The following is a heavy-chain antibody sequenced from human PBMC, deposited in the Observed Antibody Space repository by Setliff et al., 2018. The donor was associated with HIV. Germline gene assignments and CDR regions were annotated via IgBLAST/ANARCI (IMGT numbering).Heavy chain of an antibody. CDR3: ARERRFFTSGSYATWLDP. D-gene: IGHD3-10*01. CDR1: GGSFSGYY. CDR2: INHSGST. J-gene: IGHJ5*02. Sequence: PSETLSLTCAVYGGSFSGYYWSWIRQPPGKGLEWIGEINHSGSTNYNPSLKSRVTISIDTSKNQFSLNLNSVTAADTAVYYCARERRFFTSGSYATWLDPWGQGTLVTVSS. V-gene: IGHV4-34*01.